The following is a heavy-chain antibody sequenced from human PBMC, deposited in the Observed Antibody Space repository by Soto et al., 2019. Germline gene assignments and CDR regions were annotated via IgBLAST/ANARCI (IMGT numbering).Heavy chain of an antibody. D-gene: IGHD6-6*01. CDR2: IIPLFDTP. J-gene: IGHJ4*02. CDR3: ASLAGYSIS. V-gene: IGHV1-69*12. CDR1: GATFSTYA. Sequence: QVHLVQSGAEVKKPGSSVKVSCKTSGATFSTYAISWVRQVPGQGLEWMGGIIPLFDTPNYAQRFQGRVTITADESTSTAYMNLSSLTSEDMAVYYCASLAGYSISWGQGTLVTVSS.